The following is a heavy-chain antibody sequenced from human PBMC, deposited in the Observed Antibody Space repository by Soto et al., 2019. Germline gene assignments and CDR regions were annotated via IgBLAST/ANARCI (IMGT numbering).Heavy chain of an antibody. CDR2: IYYSGST. J-gene: IGHJ4*02. Sequence: SETLSLTCTVSGGSISSSSYYWGWIRQPPGKGLEWIGSIYYSGSTYYNPSLKSRVTISVDTSKNQFSLKLSSVTAADTAVYYCASERYFDWLLWGAYFDYWGQGTLVTVSS. CDR3: ASERYFDWLLWGAYFDY. D-gene: IGHD3-9*01. V-gene: IGHV4-39*01. CDR1: GGSISSSSYY.